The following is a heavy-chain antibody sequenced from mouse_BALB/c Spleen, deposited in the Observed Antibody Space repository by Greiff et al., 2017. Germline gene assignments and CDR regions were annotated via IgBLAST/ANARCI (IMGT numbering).Heavy chain of an antibody. CDR1: GYAFSSYW. CDR3: ARMGDGYYVFDY. CDR2: IYPGDGDT. Sequence: VQLQQSGAELVRPGSSVKISCKASGYAFSSYWMNWVKQRPGQGLEWIGQIYPGDGDTNYNGKFKGKATLTADKSSSTAYMQLSSLTSEDSAVYFCARMGDGYYVFDYWGQGTTLTVSS. D-gene: IGHD2-3*01. V-gene: IGHV1-80*01. J-gene: IGHJ2*01.